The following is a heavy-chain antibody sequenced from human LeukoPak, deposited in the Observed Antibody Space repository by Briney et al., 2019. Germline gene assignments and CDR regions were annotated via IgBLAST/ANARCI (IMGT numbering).Heavy chain of an antibody. V-gene: IGHV3-48*03. CDR3: ATSGGHGWNYYFDN. J-gene: IGHJ4*02. CDR2: ISNGGSNI. D-gene: IGHD5-12*01. Sequence: GGALRLSRAASGFTVSSNHMNWVRHAPGEGVGWVAYISNGGSNIRYADSVKGRLTISRDNAKKSLYLQMNSLRAEDTAVYYCATSGGHGWNYYFDNWGQGTLVTVSS. CDR1: GFTVSSNH.